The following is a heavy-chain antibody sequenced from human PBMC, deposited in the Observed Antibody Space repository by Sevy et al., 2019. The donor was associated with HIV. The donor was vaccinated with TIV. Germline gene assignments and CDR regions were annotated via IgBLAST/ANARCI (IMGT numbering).Heavy chain of an antibody. D-gene: IGHD6-19*01. CDR2: IIPILNTV. CDR1: GGIFKSYG. J-gene: IGHJ4*02. CDR3: VRWGGNGWYYFDY. Sequence: ASVKVSCKASGGIFKSYGISWVRQAPGQGLEWMGGIIPILNTVHYAQKFQGRVTITADESTKTAYMELSSLRSEDTAVYYCVRWGGNGWYYFDYWGQETLVTVSS. V-gene: IGHV1-69*13.